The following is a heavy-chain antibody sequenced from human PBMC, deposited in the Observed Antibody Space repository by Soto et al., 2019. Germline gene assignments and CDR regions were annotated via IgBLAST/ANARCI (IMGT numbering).Heavy chain of an antibody. CDR3: ARDENSSSWRFYYHYGMDX. D-gene: IGHD6-13*01. CDR2: ISSSGSTI. CDR1: GFTFSDYY. J-gene: IGHJ6*02. Sequence: WGSLRLSFAASGFTFSDYYMSWIRQAPGKGLEWVSYISSSGSTIYYAYSVKVRFTIYMDNANNSLYLEMNSLRAEDTAVYYCARDENSSSWRFYYHYGMDXWGQATTVPLS. V-gene: IGHV3-11*01.